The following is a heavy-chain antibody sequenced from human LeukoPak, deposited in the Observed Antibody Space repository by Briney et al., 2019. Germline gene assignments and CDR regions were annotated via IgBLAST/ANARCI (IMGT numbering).Heavy chain of an antibody. CDR3: ARAGSPYYYGSGSFDY. Sequence: GASVTVSCKASGYTFTSYGISWVRQAPGQGLEWMGWISAYNGNTNYAQKLQGRVTMTTDTSTSTAYMELRSLRSDDTAVYYCARAGSPYYYGSGSFDYWGQGTLGAVSS. CDR2: ISAYNGNT. J-gene: IGHJ4*02. CDR1: GYTFTSYG. D-gene: IGHD3-10*01. V-gene: IGHV1-18*01.